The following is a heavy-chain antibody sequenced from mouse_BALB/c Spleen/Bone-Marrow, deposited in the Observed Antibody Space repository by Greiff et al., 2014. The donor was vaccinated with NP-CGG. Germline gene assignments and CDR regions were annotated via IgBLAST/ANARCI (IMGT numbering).Heavy chain of an antibody. J-gene: IGHJ1*01. CDR3: ARWGKLGRGYFDV. D-gene: IGHD4-1*01. V-gene: IGHV14-3*02. CDR2: IDPANGNT. Sequence: VQLQQSGAELVKPGASVKLPCTASGFNIKDTYMHWVKQRPEQGLEWIGRIDPANGNTKYDPKFQGKATITADTSSNTAYLQLSSLTSEDTAVYYCARWGKLGRGYFDVWGAGTTVTVSS. CDR1: GFNIKDTY.